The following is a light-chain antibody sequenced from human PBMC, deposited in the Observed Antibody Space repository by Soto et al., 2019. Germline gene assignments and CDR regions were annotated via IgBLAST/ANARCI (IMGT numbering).Light chain of an antibody. CDR2: DVN. J-gene: IGLJ1*01. Sequence: QSVLTQPASVSGSPGQSIAVSCTGNSSDVGGYNFVSWYQHHPGKAPKLIIYDVNNRPSGVSDRFSGSKSGNTASLTISGLQAEDEADYYCTSYTSSFTYVFGAGTKVTVL. V-gene: IGLV2-14*03. CDR1: SSDVGGYNF. CDR3: TSYTSSFTYV.